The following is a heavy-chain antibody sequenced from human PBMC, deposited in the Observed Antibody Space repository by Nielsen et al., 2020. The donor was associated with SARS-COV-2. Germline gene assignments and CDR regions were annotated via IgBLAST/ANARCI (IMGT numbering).Heavy chain of an antibody. D-gene: IGHD5-24*01. J-gene: IGHJ6*02. V-gene: IGHV4-30-4*01. CDR2: IYYSGSA. CDR3: ARDRQGYNYYYGMDV. Sequence: SETLSLTCSVSGGSIASYEHYWSWIRQSPGKGLEWIGYIYYSGSAYYNPSLEGRVTISVDTSANQFSLRLNSVTAADTAQYYCARDRQGYNYYYGMDVWGQGTTVTVS. CDR1: GGSIASYEHY.